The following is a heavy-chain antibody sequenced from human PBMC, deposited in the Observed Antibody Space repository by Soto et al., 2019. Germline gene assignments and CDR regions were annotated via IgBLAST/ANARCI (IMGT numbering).Heavy chain of an antibody. D-gene: IGHD3-10*01. J-gene: IGHJ5*02. CDR3: ARVPGP. Sequence: SETLSLTCAVSGDSISNSHYWSWVRQPPGKGLEWIGEIYHSGSTNYNLSLKSRVIMSLDTSKNQFFLKLTSMTAADTAVYYCARVPGPWGQGTLVTVSS. V-gene: IGHV4-4*02. CDR1: GDSISNSHY. CDR2: IYHSGST.